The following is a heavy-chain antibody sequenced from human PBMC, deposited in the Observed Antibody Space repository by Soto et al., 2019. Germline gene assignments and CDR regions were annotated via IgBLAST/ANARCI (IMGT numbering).Heavy chain of an antibody. V-gene: IGHV3-23*01. CDR2: ISGSGGST. Sequence: GGSLRLSCAASGFTFSSYAMSWVRQAPGRGLEWVSAISGSGGSTYYADSVKGRFTISRDNSKNTLYLQMNSLRAEDTAVYYCAKRGSSAESGLFDYWGQGTLVTVSS. D-gene: IGHD6-19*01. CDR1: GFTFSSYA. J-gene: IGHJ4*02. CDR3: AKRGSSAESGLFDY.